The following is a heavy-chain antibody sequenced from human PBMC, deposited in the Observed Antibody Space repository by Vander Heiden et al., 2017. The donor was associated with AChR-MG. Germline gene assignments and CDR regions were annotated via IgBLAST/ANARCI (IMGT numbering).Heavy chain of an antibody. J-gene: IGHJ6*02. D-gene: IGHD3-10*01. Sequence: QVQLVESGGGVVQPGGSLRLSCPASGFTFSSYGMHWVRQAPGKGLEWVAFIRYDGSNKYYADSVKGRFTISRDNSKNTLYLQMNSLRAEDTAVYYCAKDLVRVRRGRMDVWGQGTTVTVSS. CDR2: IRYDGSNK. V-gene: IGHV3-30*02. CDR1: GFTFSSYG. CDR3: AKDLVRVRRGRMDV.